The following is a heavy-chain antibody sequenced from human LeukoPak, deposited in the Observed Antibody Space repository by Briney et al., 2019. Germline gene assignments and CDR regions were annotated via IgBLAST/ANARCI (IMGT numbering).Heavy chain of an antibody. V-gene: IGHV3-66*01. Sequence: PGGSLRLSCAASGVTVGNNYMIWVRQAPGKGLGWVSRIYSGGATYYADSVKGRFTVSRDSSKNTLFLQMNSLRAEDTAVYYCARDPPAVKSGTYGWGQGTLVTVSS. J-gene: IGHJ4*02. CDR1: GVTVGNNY. D-gene: IGHD4-11*01. CDR3: ARDPPAVKSGTYG. CDR2: IYSGGAT.